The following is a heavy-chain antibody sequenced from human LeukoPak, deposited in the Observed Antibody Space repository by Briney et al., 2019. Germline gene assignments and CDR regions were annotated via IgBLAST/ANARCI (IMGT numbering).Heavy chain of an antibody. J-gene: IGHJ4*02. Sequence: PGGSLRLSCAASGFTFNSYWMSWVRQAPGKGLEWVANIKQDGSEKYYVDSVKGRFTISRDNAKNSLNLQMNSLSAEDTAVYYCARSRLHHDYWGQGTLVTVSS. CDR2: IKQDGSEK. CDR3: ARSRLHHDY. D-gene: IGHD4-11*01. CDR1: GFTFNSYW. V-gene: IGHV3-7*03.